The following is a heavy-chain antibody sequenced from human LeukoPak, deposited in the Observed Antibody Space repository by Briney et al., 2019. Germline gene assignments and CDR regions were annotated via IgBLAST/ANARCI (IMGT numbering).Heavy chain of an antibody. J-gene: IGHJ4*02. CDR3: ARLHIFGQDY. CDR2: IYSSGGT. V-gene: IGHV4-59*12. CDR1: GGSMSSYY. Sequence: ETLSLTCSVSGGSMSSYYWSWIRQSSGKGLEGIGNIYSSGGTNYNPSLKSRVTISIDTSTNQFSLKLTSVTAADTAVYYCARLHIFGQDYWGQGTLVTVSS. D-gene: IGHD3-3*02.